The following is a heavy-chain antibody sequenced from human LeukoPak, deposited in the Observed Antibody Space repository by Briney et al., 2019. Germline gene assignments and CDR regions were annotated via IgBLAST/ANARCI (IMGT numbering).Heavy chain of an antibody. CDR3: ARGATRYYYGSGNVKGGY. Sequence: PSETLSPICSVSGDPISSYYWIWIRQPPGKGLEWFRYIYYSGSTNYNPSLKSRVTISVDTSKNQFSLKLSSVTAADTAVYYCARGATRYYYGSGNVKGGYWGQGTLVTVSS. D-gene: IGHD3-10*01. CDR2: IYYSGST. V-gene: IGHV4-59*12. J-gene: IGHJ4*02. CDR1: GDPISSYY.